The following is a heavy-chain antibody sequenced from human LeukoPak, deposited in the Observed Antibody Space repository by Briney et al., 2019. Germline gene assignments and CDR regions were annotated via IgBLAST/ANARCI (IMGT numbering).Heavy chain of an antibody. Sequence: PSETLSLTCTVSGGSISSGGYYWSWIRQHPGKCLGWIGYICYSRSTYYNPSLKIRVTISVDSSKNKFSLKLSSVIAADTAVYYCARDLRYYYGSGSYRNWFDPWGQGTLVTVSS. D-gene: IGHD3-10*01. CDR3: ARDLRYYYGSGSYRNWFDP. CDR2: ICYSRST. J-gene: IGHJ5*02. CDR1: GGSISSGGYY. V-gene: IGHV4-31*03.